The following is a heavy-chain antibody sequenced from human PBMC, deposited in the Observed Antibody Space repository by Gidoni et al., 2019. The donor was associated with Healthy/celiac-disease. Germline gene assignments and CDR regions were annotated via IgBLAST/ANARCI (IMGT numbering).Heavy chain of an antibody. CDR3: ARREGDGYLTNRATPLDY. CDR2: ISYDGSNK. J-gene: IGHJ4*02. D-gene: IGHD5-12*01. CDR1: GFTFSSYA. V-gene: IGHV3-30*01. Sequence: QVQLVESGGGVVQPGRSLRLSCAASGFTFSSYAMHWVRQAPGKGLEWVAVISYDGSNKYYADSVKGRFTISRDNSKNTLYLQMNSLRAEDTAVYYCARREGDGYLTNRATPLDYWGQGTLVTVSS.